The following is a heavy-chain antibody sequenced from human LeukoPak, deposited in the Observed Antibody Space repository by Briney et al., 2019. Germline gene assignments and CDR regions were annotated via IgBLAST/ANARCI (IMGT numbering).Heavy chain of an antibody. CDR2: ISCIGST. V-gene: IGHV4-59*11. J-gene: IGHJ3*02. Sequence: PSETLSLTCAVSADSFSSHYGTWIRQPPGKGLEWIGYISCIGSTNYNPSLKSRVTISIDTSKNQFSLKLSSVTAADTAVYYCARDLVTVTKGFDIWGQGTMVSVSS. D-gene: IGHD4-17*01. CDR3: ARDLVTVTKGFDI. CDR1: ADSFSSHY.